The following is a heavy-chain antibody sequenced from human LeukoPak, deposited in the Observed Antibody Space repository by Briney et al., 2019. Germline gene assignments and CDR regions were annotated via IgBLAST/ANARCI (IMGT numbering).Heavy chain of an antibody. CDR2: INHSGST. Sequence: SETLSLTCAVYGGSFSAYYWSWIRQPPGKGLEWIGEINHSGSTNYNASLKSRVTISEDTSKNQFSLKLSSVTAADTAMYYCATGSTVTTLWYWGQGTLVTVSS. V-gene: IGHV4-34*01. D-gene: IGHD4-17*01. CDR3: ATGSTVTTLWY. J-gene: IGHJ4*02. CDR1: GGSFSAYY.